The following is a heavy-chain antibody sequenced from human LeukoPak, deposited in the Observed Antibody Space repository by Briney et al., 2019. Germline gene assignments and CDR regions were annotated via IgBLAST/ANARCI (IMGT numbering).Heavy chain of an antibody. CDR1: GINFTQCA. CDR3: AGDRNSDWYSPLDY. Sequence: GSLKLSCVTFGINFTQCAMSCIRQAPGKGLERVPIITATGDTAYYADSVKGRFTISRDNSRNTVYMQMDSLRAEDTAIYYCAGDRNSDWYSPLDYWGQGSQVTVSP. J-gene: IGHJ4*02. CDR2: ITATGDTA. D-gene: IGHD6-19*01. V-gene: IGHV3-23*01.